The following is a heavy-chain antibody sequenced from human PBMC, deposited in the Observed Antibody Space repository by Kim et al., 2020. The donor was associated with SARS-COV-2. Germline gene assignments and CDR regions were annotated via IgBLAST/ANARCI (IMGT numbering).Heavy chain of an antibody. Sequence: GGSLRLSCAASGFTFSSYAMHWVRQAPGKGLEWVAVISYDGSNKYYADSVKGRFTISRDNSKNTLYLQMNSLRAEDTAVYYCARDTGVALGYWGQGTLVT. CDR3: ARDTGVALGY. CDR1: GFTFSSYA. D-gene: IGHD3-3*01. J-gene: IGHJ4*02. CDR2: ISYDGSNK. V-gene: IGHV3-30-3*01.